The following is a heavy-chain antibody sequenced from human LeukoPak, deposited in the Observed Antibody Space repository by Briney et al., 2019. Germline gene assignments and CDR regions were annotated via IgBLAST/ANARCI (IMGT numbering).Heavy chain of an antibody. CDR3: ARARTARGYCSSTSCYTLFDY. D-gene: IGHD2-2*02. V-gene: IGHV6-1*01. CDR1: GDSVSSNSAA. J-gene: IGHJ4*02. Sequence: SQTLSLTCAISGDSVSSNSAAWNWIRQSPSRGLEWLGRTYYRSKWYNDYAVSVKSRITINPDTSKNQFSLRLNSVTPEDTAVYYCARARTARGYCSSTSCYTLFDYWGQGTLVTVSS. CDR2: TYYRSKWYN.